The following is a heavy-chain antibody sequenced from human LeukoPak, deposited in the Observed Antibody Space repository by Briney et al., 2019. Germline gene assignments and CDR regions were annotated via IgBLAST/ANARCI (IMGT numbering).Heavy chain of an antibody. CDR1: GFTFTDYG. Sequence: GGSLRLSCAAAGFTFTDYGMSWVRQAPGKGLEWVANIKQDGSEKYYVDSVKGRFTISRDNAKNSLYLQMNSLRAEDTAVYYCARGGQWLLTYDYWGQGTLVTVSS. D-gene: IGHD6-19*01. V-gene: IGHV3-7*05. CDR2: IKQDGSEK. J-gene: IGHJ4*02. CDR3: ARGGQWLLTYDY.